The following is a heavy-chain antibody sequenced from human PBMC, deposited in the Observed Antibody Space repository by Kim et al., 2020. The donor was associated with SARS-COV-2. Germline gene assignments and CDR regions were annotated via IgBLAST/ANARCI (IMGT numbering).Heavy chain of an antibody. J-gene: IGHJ4*02. Sequence: GGSLRLSCAASGFTFSSYEMNWVRQAPGKGLEWVSYISSSGSTIYYADSVKGRFTISRDNAKNSLYLQMNSLRAEDTAVYYCARAPEMATEFDYWGQGTLVTVSS. CDR3: ARAPEMATEFDY. V-gene: IGHV3-48*03. CDR1: GFTFSSYE. CDR2: ISSSGSTI.